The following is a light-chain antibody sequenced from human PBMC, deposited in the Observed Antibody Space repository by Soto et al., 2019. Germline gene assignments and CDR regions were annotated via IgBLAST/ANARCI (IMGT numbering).Light chain of an antibody. CDR3: QQSYSTPRT. Sequence: DIQMTQSPATLSASVGDRVTITFLASQSISSYLNLYQQKPGKAPKLLIYAASSLQSGVPSRFSGSGSGTDFTLTISSLQPEDFATYYCQQSYSTPRTFGQGTKVDIK. J-gene: IGKJ1*01. V-gene: IGKV1-39*01. CDR2: AAS. CDR1: QSISSY.